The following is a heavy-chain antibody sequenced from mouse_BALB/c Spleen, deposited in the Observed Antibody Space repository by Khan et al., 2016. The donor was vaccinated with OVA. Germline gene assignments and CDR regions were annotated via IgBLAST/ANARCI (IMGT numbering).Heavy chain of an antibody. CDR2: IFPGTGTT. CDR1: GYTFTNYW. J-gene: IGHJ3*01. Sequence: QVQLQQSEAELVKPGASVKLSCKTSGYTFTNYWIQWIKQRPGQGLEWIGEIFPGTGTTYYNENFKGKAKLTIDTSSTTAYMQLSSLTSEDSAVYFCARGYFGNYEFAYWGQGTLVTVSA. V-gene: IGHV1S132*01. CDR3: ARGYFGNYEFAY. D-gene: IGHD2-1*01.